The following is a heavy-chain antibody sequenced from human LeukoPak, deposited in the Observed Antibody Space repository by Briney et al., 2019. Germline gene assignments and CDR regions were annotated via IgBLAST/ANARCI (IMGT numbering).Heavy chain of an antibody. Sequence: ASVKVSCKASGYTFTSYDINWVRQATGQGLEWMGWMNPNRGNTGYAQKFQGRVTMTRNTSISTAYMELSSLRSEDTAVYYCAIEAGVVVPAATNWFDPWGQGTLVTVSS. V-gene: IGHV1-8*01. CDR1: GYTFTSYD. J-gene: IGHJ5*02. CDR3: AIEAGVVVPAATNWFDP. CDR2: MNPNRGNT. D-gene: IGHD2-2*01.